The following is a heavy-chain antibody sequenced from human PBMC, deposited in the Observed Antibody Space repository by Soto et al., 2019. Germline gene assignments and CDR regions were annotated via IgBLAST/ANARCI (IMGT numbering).Heavy chain of an antibody. V-gene: IGHV1-46*01. CDR3: ARDFYDFWSGYYTPDSYYYDYYGMDV. J-gene: IGHJ6*02. D-gene: IGHD3-3*01. CDR1: GYTFTSYY. Sequence: ASVKVSCKASGYTFTSYYMHWVRQAPGQGLEWMGIINPSGGSTSYAQKFQGRVTMTRDTSTSTVYMELSSLRSEDTAVYYCARDFYDFWSGYYTPDSYYYDYYGMDVWGQGTTVTVSS. CDR2: INPSGGST.